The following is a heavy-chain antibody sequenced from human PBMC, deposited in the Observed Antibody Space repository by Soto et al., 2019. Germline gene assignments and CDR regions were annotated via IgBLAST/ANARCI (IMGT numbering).Heavy chain of an antibody. CDR2: IKSDGGST. D-gene: IGHD2-21*01. J-gene: IGHJ6*03. V-gene: IGHV3-74*01. CDR3: ARGAKGAYYVDV. CDR1: GFTFSDFW. Sequence: EVQLVESGGGLVQPGGSLRLSCAASGFTFSDFWLHWVRQTPGKGLVWVSRIKSDGGSTNYADSVKGRFTISRDNAKNTMYLQMDSLRAEDTAVYYCARGAKGAYYVDVWGKGTTVTVSS.